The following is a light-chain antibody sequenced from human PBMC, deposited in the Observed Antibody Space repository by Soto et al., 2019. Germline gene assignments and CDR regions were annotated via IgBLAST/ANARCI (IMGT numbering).Light chain of an antibody. CDR3: AAWDDSLNGL. Sequence: QSVLTLPPLVSEVPRQRVTISCSGSSSNIGNNAVNWYQQLPGKAPKLLIYYDDLLPSGVSDRFSGSKSGTSASLAISGLQSEDEADYYCAAWDDSLNGLFGTGTKVTVL. CDR1: SSNIGNNA. V-gene: IGLV1-36*01. CDR2: YDD. J-gene: IGLJ1*01.